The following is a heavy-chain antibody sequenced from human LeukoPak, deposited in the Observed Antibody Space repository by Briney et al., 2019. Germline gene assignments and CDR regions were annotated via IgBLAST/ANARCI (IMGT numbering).Heavy chain of an antibody. CDR2: MHTSGNS. D-gene: IGHD2-15*01. V-gene: IGHV4-4*07. Sequence: SETLSLTCTVSSGSMSNYYWTWIRQPAGKGLEFIGRMHTSGNSNYNPSLKSRVTMSVDTSNNQFSLRLSSVTAADTAVYYCAREGCSGGSCYPYWGQGTLVTVSS. CDR3: AREGCSGGSCYPY. J-gene: IGHJ4*02. CDR1: SGSMSNYY.